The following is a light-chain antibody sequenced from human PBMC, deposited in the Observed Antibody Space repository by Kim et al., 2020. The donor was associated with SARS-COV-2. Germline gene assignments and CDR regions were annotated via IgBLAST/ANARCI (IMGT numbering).Light chain of an antibody. CDR3: QAWDSSTAV. CDR2: QDS. Sequence: SYELTQPPSVSVSPGQTASITCSGDKLGDKYACWYQRKPGQSPVLVIYQDSKRPSGIPERFSGSNSGNTATLTISGTQAMDEADYYCQAWDSSTAVFGGG. CDR1: KLGDKY. V-gene: IGLV3-1*01. J-gene: IGLJ3*02.